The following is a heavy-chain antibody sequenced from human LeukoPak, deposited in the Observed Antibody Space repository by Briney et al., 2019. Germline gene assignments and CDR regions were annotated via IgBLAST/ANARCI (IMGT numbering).Heavy chain of an antibody. V-gene: IGHV3-23*01. CDR1: GFTFSSYS. CDR3: AKDGKTRNWNYFQAKPVY. CDR2: ISGSGGGT. J-gene: IGHJ4*02. D-gene: IGHD1-7*01. Sequence: GGSLRLSCAASGFTFSSYSMQWVRQTPGKGLEWVSGISGSGGGTYYADSVKGRFSISRDISKNTLYLQMNSLRAEDTAIYYCAKDGKTRNWNYFQAKPVYWGQGTLVTVSS.